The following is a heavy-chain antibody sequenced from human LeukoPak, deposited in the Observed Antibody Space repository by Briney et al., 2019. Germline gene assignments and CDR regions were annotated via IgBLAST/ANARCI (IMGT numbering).Heavy chain of an antibody. Sequence: GASVKVPCKASGYTFTSYGISWVRQAPGQGLEWMGWISAYNGNTNYAQKLQGRVTMTTDTSTSTAYMELRSLRSDDTAVYYCARLPGYDIADYYYYYMDVWGKGTTVTVSS. CDR2: ISAYNGNT. CDR1: GYTFTSYG. V-gene: IGHV1-18*01. CDR3: ARLPGYDIADYYYYYMDV. D-gene: IGHD3-9*01. J-gene: IGHJ6*03.